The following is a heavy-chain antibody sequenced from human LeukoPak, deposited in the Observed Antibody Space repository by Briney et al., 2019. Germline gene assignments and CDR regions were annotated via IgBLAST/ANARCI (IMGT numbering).Heavy chain of an antibody. CDR3: ARALYYDSSGYWSD. J-gene: IGHJ4*02. Sequence: SETLSLTCTVSGGSISSSSYYWGWIRQPPGKGLEWIGSIYYSGSTNYNPSLKSRVTISVDTSKNQFSLELSSVTAADTAVYYSARALYYDSSGYWSDWGQGTLVTVSS. D-gene: IGHD3-22*01. V-gene: IGHV4-39*07. CDR2: IYYSGST. CDR1: GGSISSSSYY.